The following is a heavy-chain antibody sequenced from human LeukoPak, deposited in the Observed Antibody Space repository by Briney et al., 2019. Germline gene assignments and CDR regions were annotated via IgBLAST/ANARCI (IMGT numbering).Heavy chain of an antibody. CDR1: GYTFTSYG. V-gene: IGHV1-46*01. CDR2: INPSGGST. Sequence: ASVTVSCKASGYTFTSYGISWVRQAPGQGLEWMGIINPSGGSTSYAQKFQGRVTMTRDTSTSTVYMELSSLRSEDTAVYYCARALTGSSPFDYWGQGTLVTVSS. CDR3: ARALTGSSPFDY. J-gene: IGHJ4*02. D-gene: IGHD6-13*01.